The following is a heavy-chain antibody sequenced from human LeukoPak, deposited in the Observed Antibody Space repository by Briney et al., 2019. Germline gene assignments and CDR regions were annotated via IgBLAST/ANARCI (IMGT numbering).Heavy chain of an antibody. J-gene: IGHJ4*02. CDR3: ARDPPLKPYCYDSSGNDY. CDR1: GFTFSSYS. V-gene: IGHV3-21*01. CDR2: ISSSSSYI. D-gene: IGHD3-22*01. Sequence: PGGSLRLSCAASGFTFSSYSMNWVRQAPGKGLEWVSSISSSSSYIYYADSVKGRFTISRDNAKNSLYLQMNSLRAEDTAVYYCARDPPLKPYCYDSSGNDYWGQGTLVTVSS.